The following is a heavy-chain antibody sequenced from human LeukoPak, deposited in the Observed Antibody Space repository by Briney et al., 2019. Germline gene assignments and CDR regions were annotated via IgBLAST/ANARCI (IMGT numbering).Heavy chain of an antibody. CDR2: IIPIFGTA. CDR1: GGTFSSYA. Sequence: SVKVSCKASGGTFSSYAISWVRQAPGQGLEWMGGIIPIFGTANYAQKFQGRVTITTDESTSTAYMELSGLRSEDTAVYYCARAAGGWNYLLNFDYWGQGTLVTVSS. D-gene: IGHD1-7*01. CDR3: ARAAGGWNYLLNFDY. J-gene: IGHJ4*02. V-gene: IGHV1-69*05.